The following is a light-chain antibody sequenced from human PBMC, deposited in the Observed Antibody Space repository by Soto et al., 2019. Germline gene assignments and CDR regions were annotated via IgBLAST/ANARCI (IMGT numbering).Light chain of an antibody. Sequence: QSVLTQPASVSGSPGQSITISCTGTSSDVGGYDYVFWYQQHPGKAPKLMIYDVRNRPSGVSNRFSGSKSGSTASLTISGLQAEDEADYYCSSYTSSSTFVVFGGGTKLTVL. CDR3: SSYTSSSTFVV. J-gene: IGLJ2*01. CDR1: SSDVGGYDY. V-gene: IGLV2-14*01. CDR2: DVR.